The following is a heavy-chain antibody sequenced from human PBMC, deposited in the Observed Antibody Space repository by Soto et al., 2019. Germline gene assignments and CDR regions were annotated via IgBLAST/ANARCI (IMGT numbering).Heavy chain of an antibody. V-gene: IGHV4-39*01. J-gene: IGHJ5*02. CDR2: IFYSGGT. Sequence: QLLLQESGPGLVKPSETLSLTCTVSGGSILDSTYYWAWIRQSPGKGLEWIGTIFYSGGTFYTPSLTSRVTMSVDTSNHQFSLQLSSVTAADTAVYYCARQASGYYYGWFDPWGQGTLVTVSS. CDR1: GGSILDSTYY. D-gene: IGHD3-22*01. CDR3: ARQASGYYYGWFDP.